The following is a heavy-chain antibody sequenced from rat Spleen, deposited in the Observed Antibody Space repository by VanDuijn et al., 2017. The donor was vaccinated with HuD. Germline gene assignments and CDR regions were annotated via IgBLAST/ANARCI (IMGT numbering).Heavy chain of an antibody. J-gene: IGHJ4*01. CDR2: IFYDGSST. Sequence: EVQLVESGGGLVQPGNSLKLSCAASGFTFSDYAMAWVRQSPKKGLEWVATIFYDGSSTYYGDSVKGRFTISRDNTKSTLYLQMNSLRSEDTATYYCARPHSSHYVMDAWGQGASVTVSS. CDR1: GFTFSDYA. CDR3: ARPHSSHYVMDA. V-gene: IGHV5-17*01. D-gene: IGHD1-8*01.